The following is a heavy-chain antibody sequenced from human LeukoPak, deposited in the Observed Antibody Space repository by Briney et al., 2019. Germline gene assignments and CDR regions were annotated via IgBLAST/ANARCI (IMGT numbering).Heavy chain of an antibody. CDR2: ISSSSSYI. V-gene: IGHV3-21*04. CDR3: ATGAYLDY. CDR1: GFTFSSYS. J-gene: IGHJ4*02. Sequence: GGSLRLSCAASGFTFSSYSMNWVRQAPGKGLEWVSSISSSSSYIYYADSVKGRFTISRDNSKNTLYLQLNSLRAEDTAIYYCATGAYLDYWGLGTLVTVSS.